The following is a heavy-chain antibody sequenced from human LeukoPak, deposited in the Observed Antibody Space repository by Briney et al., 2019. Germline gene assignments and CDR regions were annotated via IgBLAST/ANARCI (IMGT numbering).Heavy chain of an antibody. CDR3: ARGSDYVWEVN. V-gene: IGHV4-34*01. CDR1: GGSFSGYY. J-gene: IGHJ4*02. D-gene: IGHD3-16*01. CDR2: INHSGST. Sequence: PSETLSLTCAVYGGSFSGYYWSWIRQPPGKGLEWIGEINHSGSTKYNPSLKSRVTISVDTPKKQFSLKLTSVTAADTAVYYCARGSDYVWEVNWGQGTLVTVSS.